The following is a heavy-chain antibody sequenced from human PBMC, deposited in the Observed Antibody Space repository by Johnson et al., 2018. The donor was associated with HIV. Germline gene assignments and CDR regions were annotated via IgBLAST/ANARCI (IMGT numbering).Heavy chain of an antibody. V-gene: IGHV3-23*01. CDR1: GFTFSSYA. J-gene: IGHJ3*02. CDR2: ISGSGGST. D-gene: IGHD6-13*01. Sequence: VQLMESGGGVVQPGRSLRLSCAASGFTFSSYAMSWVRQAPGKGLEWVSAISGSGGSTYYADSVKGRFTISRDNSKNTLYLQMNSLRAEDTALYYCARDRGAIAAAVNDAFDIWGQGTMVTVSS. CDR3: ARDRGAIAAAVNDAFDI.